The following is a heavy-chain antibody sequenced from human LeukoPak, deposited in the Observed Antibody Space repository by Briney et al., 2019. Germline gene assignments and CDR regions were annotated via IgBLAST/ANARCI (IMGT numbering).Heavy chain of an antibody. J-gene: IGHJ4*02. CDR2: ISWNSGSI. CDR1: GFTFDDYA. CDR3: VRDASSGWLFDY. Sequence: PGRSLRLSCAASGFTFDDYAMHWVRQAPGKGLEWVSGISWNSGSIGYADSVKGRFTISRDNAKKSQYLQMNSLRAEDTAVYYCVRDASSGWLFDYWGQGTLVTVPS. D-gene: IGHD6-19*01. V-gene: IGHV3-9*01.